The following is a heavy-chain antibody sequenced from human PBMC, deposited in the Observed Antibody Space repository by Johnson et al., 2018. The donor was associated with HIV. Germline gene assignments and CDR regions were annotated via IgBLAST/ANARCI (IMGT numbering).Heavy chain of an antibody. CDR3: ARDGPGDGNAMGGSGAFDI. CDR2: ILNDGTNQ. D-gene: IGHD5-24*01. J-gene: IGHJ3*02. CDR1: GFTFSNYG. V-gene: IGHV3-33*08. Sequence: QLVESGGGVVQPGRSLRLSCAASGFTFSNYGMHWVRQSPGRGLEWVAVILNDGTNQFYADSVKGRFTISRDKSKNTVYLQMNSLRVEETAVYYCARDGPGDGNAMGGSGAFDIWGQGTMVTVSS.